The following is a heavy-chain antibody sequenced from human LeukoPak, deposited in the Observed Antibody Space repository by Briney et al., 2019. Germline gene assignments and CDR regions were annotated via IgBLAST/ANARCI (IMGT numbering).Heavy chain of an antibody. V-gene: IGHV3-23*01. Sequence: SGGSLRLSCAASGFTFNNYAMSWVRQAPGKGLEWVSLVSSSGDKTYYPESVKGRFTISRDNSKNTLYLQMNSLRAEDTAVYYCANYGRHFASWGQGTLVTVSP. CDR3: ANYGRHFAS. D-gene: IGHD4-17*01. CDR2: VSSSGDKT. J-gene: IGHJ4*02. CDR1: GFTFNNYA.